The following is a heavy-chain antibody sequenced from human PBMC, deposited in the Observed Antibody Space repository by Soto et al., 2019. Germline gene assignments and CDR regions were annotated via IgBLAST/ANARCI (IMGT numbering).Heavy chain of an antibody. D-gene: IGHD2-15*01. V-gene: IGHV4-30-4*01. CDR3: ARAPKPSYCSGGSCYSDWFDP. J-gene: IGHJ5*02. CDR2: IYYSGST. Sequence: KTSETLSLTCTVSGGSISSGDYYWSWIRQPPGKGLEWIGYIYYSGSTYYNPSLKSRVTISVDTSKNQFSLKLSSVTAADTAVYYCARAPKPSYCSGGSCYSDWFDPWGQGTMVTVYS. CDR1: GGSISSGDYY.